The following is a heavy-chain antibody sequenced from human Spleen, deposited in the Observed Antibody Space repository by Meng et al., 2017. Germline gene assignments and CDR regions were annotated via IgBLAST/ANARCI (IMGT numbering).Heavy chain of an antibody. Sequence: SETLSLTCTVSGGSISSSSYYWGWIRQSPGKGLEWIGSIYSSGSAYYNPSLKSRVTISVDTSKNQFSLKLTSVTAADTAVYYCARERWFDPWGQGTLVTVSS. V-gene: IGHV4-39*07. J-gene: IGHJ5*02. CDR1: GGSISSSSYY. CDR3: ARERWFDP. CDR2: IYSSGSA.